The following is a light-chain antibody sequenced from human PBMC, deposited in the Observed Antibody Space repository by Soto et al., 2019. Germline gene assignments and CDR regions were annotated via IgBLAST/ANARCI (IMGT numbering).Light chain of an antibody. Sequence: EIVMTQSPATLSVSPGERATLSSRASKSISSNLAWYQQKPGQAPRLLIYGASTRATGIPARFSGSGSGTEFTLTISSLQSEDFAVYYCQHYNNWPPWTFGQGTKVEI. CDR2: GAS. V-gene: IGKV3-15*01. CDR1: KSISSN. J-gene: IGKJ1*01. CDR3: QHYNNWPPWT.